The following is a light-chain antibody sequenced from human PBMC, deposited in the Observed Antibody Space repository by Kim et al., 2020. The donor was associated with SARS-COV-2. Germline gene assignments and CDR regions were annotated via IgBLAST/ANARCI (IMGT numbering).Light chain of an antibody. V-gene: IGLV3-19*01. CDR3: NSRDSNDNVV. CDR2: GKN. CDR1: SLRSYY. J-gene: IGLJ2*01. Sequence: SSELTQDPAVSVALGQTVRITCQGDSLRSYYATWYQQKPGQAPILFIYGKNNRPSGIPDRCSGSSSGNTSSLTITGTQAGDEADYYCNSRDSNDNVVFGG.